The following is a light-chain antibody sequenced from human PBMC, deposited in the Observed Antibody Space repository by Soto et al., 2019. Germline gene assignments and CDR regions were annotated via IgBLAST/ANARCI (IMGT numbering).Light chain of an antibody. CDR3: TSHAGSSVV. CDR1: SSDVGGYNY. Sequence: QSVLTQPPSASGSPGQSVTISCTGSSSDVGGYNYVCWYQQHPCKAPKLIIYEVTKRPSGVPDRFSGSKSGNTASLTVSGLQAXDEADYYCTSHAGSSVVFGGGTKVTVL. V-gene: IGLV2-8*01. J-gene: IGLJ2*01. CDR2: EVT.